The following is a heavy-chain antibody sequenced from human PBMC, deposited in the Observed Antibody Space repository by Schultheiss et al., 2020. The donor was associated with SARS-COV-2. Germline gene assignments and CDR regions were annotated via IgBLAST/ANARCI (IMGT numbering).Heavy chain of an antibody. Sequence: SFTVSGGSISSGGYYWSWIRQHPGKGLEWIGYIYYSGSTYYNPSLKSRVTISVDTSKNQFSLKLSSVTAADTAVYYCARDSTVAGTHDAFDIWGQGTMVTVSS. V-gene: IGHV4-31*03. CDR3: ARDSTVAGTHDAFDI. CDR1: GGSISSGGYY. D-gene: IGHD6-19*01. CDR2: IYYSGST. J-gene: IGHJ3*02.